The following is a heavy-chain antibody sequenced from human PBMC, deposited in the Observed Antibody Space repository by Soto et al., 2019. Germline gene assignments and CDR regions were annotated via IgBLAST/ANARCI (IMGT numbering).Heavy chain of an antibody. V-gene: IGHV3-15*01. CDR3: TTQGPYYDFWSGHFRGDY. Sequence: GGSLRLSCAASGFTFSNAWMSWVRQAPGKGLEWVGRIKSKTDGGTTDYAAPVKGRFTISRDDSKNTLYLQMNSLKTEDTAVYYCTTQGPYYDFWSGHFRGDYWGQGTLVTVSS. J-gene: IGHJ4*02. CDR1: GFTFSNAW. CDR2: IKSKTDGGTT. D-gene: IGHD3-3*01.